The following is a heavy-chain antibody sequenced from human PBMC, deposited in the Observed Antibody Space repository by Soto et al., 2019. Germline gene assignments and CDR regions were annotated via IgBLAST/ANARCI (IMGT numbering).Heavy chain of an antibody. CDR3: AKDRDYPRDYFHY. CDR1: GFTFSSYA. J-gene: IGHJ4*02. D-gene: IGHD3-10*01. CDR2: VSGNGQGI. Sequence: GGSLRLSCAASGFTFSSYAMSWVRQAPGKGLEWVSAVSGNGQGIYYADSARGRFTISRDNSKNTVFLHMDSLRAEDTAVYYCAKDRDYPRDYFHYWGQGTLVTVSS. V-gene: IGHV3-23*01.